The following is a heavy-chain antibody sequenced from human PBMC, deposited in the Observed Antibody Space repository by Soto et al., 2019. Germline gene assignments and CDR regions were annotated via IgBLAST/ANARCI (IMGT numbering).Heavy chain of an antibody. CDR2: IHYSGST. CDR1: GVSMSIGTDY. Sequence: SETLSLTCNVSGVSMSIGTDYWGWIRQPPGKGLEWIGNIHYSGSTYYNPSLKSRLKISVDTSKNQFSLKLSSVTAADTAMYYCAMRHSQDFYDKNIDVPWGQGTQVTVSS. J-gene: IGHJ4*02. CDR3: AMRHSQDFYDKNIDVP. D-gene: IGHD3-22*01. V-gene: IGHV4-39*01.